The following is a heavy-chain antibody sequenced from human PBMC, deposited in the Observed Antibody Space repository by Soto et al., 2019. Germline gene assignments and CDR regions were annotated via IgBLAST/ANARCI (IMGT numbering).Heavy chain of an antibody. D-gene: IGHD6-19*01. CDR1: GGSISSYY. V-gene: IGHV4-59*01. CDR3: AREGTSSGWYSFFY. CDR2: IYYSGST. J-gene: IGHJ4*02. Sequence: PSETLSLTCTVSGGSISSYYWSWIRQPPGKGLEWIGYIYYSGSTNYNPSLKSRVTISVDTSKNQFSLKLSSVTAADTAVYYCAREGTSSGWYSFFYWGQGTRVTVSS.